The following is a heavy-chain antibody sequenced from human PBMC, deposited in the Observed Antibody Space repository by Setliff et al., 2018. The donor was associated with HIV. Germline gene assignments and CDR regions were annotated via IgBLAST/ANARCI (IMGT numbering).Heavy chain of an antibody. V-gene: IGHV3-74*01. CDR2: INNDGSST. Sequence: PGGSLRLSCEASGFTVSSYWMHWVRQAPGKGLVWVSRINNDGSSTTYADSVKGRFTISKDIAKNTLNLQMNSLRAEDTAVYYCARGKDGYSYGQTIEYYYYMDVWGKGTTVTVSS. CDR1: GFTVSSYW. D-gene: IGHD5-18*01. CDR3: ARGKDGYSYGQTIEYYYYMDV. J-gene: IGHJ6*03.